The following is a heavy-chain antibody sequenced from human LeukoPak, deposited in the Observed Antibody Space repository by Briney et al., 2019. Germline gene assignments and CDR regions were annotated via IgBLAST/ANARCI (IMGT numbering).Heavy chain of an antibody. CDR1: GFTFSDYY. V-gene: IGHV3-11*01. CDR3: AKGLRTGVGPYMGYHYYMDV. D-gene: IGHD3-16*01. Sequence: PGGSLRLSCAASGFTFSDYYMTWIRQAPGEGLEWISYITSSASTMYYADSVKGRFTISRDNSYNTVSLQMNSLRDEDTGVYYCAKGLRTGVGPYMGYHYYMDVWGKGATVTVSS. J-gene: IGHJ6*03. CDR2: ITSSASTM.